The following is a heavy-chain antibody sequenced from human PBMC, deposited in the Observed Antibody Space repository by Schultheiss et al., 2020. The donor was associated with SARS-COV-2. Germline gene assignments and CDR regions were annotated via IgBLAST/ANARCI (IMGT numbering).Heavy chain of an antibody. CDR3: ARDFFDNDFWSGYYSRNYNYMDV. V-gene: IGHV3-23*01. CDR2: ISGSGGST. J-gene: IGHJ6*03. CDR1: GFTFSSYA. Sequence: GESLKISCAASGFTFSSYAMSWVRQAPGKGLEWVSAISGSGGSTYYADSVKGRFTISRDNAKNSLYLQMNSLRAEDTAVYYCARDFFDNDFWSGYYSRNYNYMDVWGKGTTVTVSS. D-gene: IGHD3-3*01.